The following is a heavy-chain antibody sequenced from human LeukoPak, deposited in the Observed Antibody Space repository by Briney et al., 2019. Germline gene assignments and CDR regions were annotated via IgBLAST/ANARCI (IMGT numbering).Heavy chain of an antibody. CDR3: ARRAGGYSHPYDY. CDR1: GYSISSGYY. V-gene: IGHV4-38-2*02. CDR2: IDHSGST. Sequence: SETLSLTCTVSGYSISSGYYWGWIRQPPGKGLEWTGSIDHSGSTYYNPSLKSRITISLDTSKNQFSLNLSSVTAADTAVYYCARRAGGYSHPYDYWGQGILVTVSS. D-gene: IGHD4-23*01. J-gene: IGHJ4*02.